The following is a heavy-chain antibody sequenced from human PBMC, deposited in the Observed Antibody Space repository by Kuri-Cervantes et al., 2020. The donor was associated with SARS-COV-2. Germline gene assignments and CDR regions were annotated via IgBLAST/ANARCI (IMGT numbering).Heavy chain of an antibody. CDR2: ISYDGKNK. CDR3: TKDRLGVHDL. V-gene: IGHV3-30*18. D-gene: IGHD2-8*01. CDR1: GFNFNITD. J-gene: IGHJ5*02. Sequence: GGSLRLSCAASGFNFNITDMHWVRQAPGKGLEWVAFISYDGKNKKCIASGKGRFTISRDSSQSTLYLQMESLRNEDTAMYFCTKDRLGVHDLWGQGTLVTVSS.